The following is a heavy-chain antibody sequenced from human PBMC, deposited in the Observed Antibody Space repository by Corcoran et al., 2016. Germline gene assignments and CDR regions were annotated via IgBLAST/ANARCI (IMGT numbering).Heavy chain of an antibody. J-gene: IGHJ4*02. CDR2: APTTGNT. CDR3: ERDGNLGGAGQGLPFDF. CDR1: GGFIGSYY. D-gene: IGHD2-15*01. Sequence: QVQLQESGPGLVKPSETLSLTCTVSGGFIGSYYWSWIRQPAGKGLEWIGRAPTTGNTNYNPSLKRRVTMSVDTAKNQFSLELSSVTAADTAVYFCERDGNLGGAGQGLPFDFWGQGTLVTVSS. V-gene: IGHV4-4*07.